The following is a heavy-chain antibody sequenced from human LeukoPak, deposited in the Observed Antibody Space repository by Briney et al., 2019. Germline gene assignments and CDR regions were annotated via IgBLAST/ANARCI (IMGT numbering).Heavy chain of an antibody. V-gene: IGHV3-15*01. D-gene: IGHD3-3*01. CDR3: TTDLRRATIFGVAKTYYYYYGMDV. CDR2: IKSKTDGGTT. CDR1: GFTFSNAW. Sequence: GGSLRLSCAASGFTFSNAWMSWVRQAPGKGLEWVGRIKSKTDGGTTDYAAPVKGRFTISRDDSKNTLYLQMNSLKTEDTAVYYCTTDLRRATIFGVAKTYYYYYGMDVWGQGTTVTVSS. J-gene: IGHJ6*02.